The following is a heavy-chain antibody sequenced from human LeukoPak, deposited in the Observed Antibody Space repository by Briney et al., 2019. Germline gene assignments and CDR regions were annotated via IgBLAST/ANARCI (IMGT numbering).Heavy chain of an antibody. CDR1: GFTFNTYP. J-gene: IGHJ6*03. CDR3: VRGRKPSGYYYYMDV. CDR2: ISYDGGNK. V-gene: IGHV3-30*04. Sequence: GGSLRLSCAASGFTFNTYPMHWVRQAPGKGLEWVAAISYDGGNKYYADSVKGRFTISRDNSKNTLYLHMDSLSVDDTTVYYCVRGRKPSGYYYYMDVWGKGTTVTV.